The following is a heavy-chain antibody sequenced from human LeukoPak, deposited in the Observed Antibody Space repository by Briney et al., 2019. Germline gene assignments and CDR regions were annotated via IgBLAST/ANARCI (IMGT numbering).Heavy chain of an antibody. CDR3: ASLGWFGELSFDY. CDR1: GGSISSYY. V-gene: IGHV4-59*01. Sequence: SETLSLTCTVSGGSISSYYWSWIRQPPGKGLEWIGYIYYSGSTNYNPSLKSRVTISVDTSKNQFSLKLSSVTAADTAVYYCASLGWFGELSFDYWGQGTLVTVSS. D-gene: IGHD3-10*01. CDR2: IYYSGST. J-gene: IGHJ4*02.